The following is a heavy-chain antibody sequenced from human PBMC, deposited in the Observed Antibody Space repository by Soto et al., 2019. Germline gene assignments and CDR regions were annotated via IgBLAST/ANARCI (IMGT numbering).Heavy chain of an antibody. Sequence: ASVKVSCKASGSSSTSYGINWVRRPPGQGLEGLGWINAYNGYTNYAQKLQGRVTLTADTSTTKAYMKLGSRRTDDTACFFWGSDDCSGGLCYIGFWCQGTLVTVSS. D-gene: IGHD2-8*02. V-gene: IGHV1-18*04. CDR3: GSDDCSGGLCYIGF. J-gene: IGHJ4*02. CDR2: INAYNGYT. CDR1: GSSSTSYG.